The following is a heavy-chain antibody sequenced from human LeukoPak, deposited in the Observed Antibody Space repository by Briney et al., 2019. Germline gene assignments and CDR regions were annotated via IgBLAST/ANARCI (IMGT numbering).Heavy chain of an antibody. Sequence: GGSLRLSCAASGFTFSSYAMHWVRQAPGKGLEWVAAISYDGSNKYYADSVKGRFTISRDNSKNTLYLQMNSLRAEDTAVYYCARDPTYNYYDSTAPLDYWGQGTLVTVSS. J-gene: IGHJ4*02. CDR2: ISYDGSNK. CDR1: GFTFSSYA. D-gene: IGHD3-22*01. V-gene: IGHV3-30-3*01. CDR3: ARDPTYNYYDSTAPLDY.